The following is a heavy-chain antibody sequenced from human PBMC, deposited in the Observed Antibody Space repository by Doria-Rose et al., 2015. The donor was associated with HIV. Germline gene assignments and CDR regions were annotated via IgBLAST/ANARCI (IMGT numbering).Heavy chain of an antibody. CDR1: GVSLSSPGMG. V-gene: IGHV2-26*01. CDR2: IFSDDER. Sequence: QVTLKESGPVLVKPTETLTLTCTVSGVSLSSPGMGVSWIRQPPGKALEWPAHIFSDDERSYKTSLKSRLTISRGTSKSQVVLTMTDMDPADTATYYCARIKSSRWYHKYYFDFWGQGTLVIVSA. CDR3: ARIKSSRWYHKYYFDF. D-gene: IGHD6-13*01. J-gene: IGHJ4*02.